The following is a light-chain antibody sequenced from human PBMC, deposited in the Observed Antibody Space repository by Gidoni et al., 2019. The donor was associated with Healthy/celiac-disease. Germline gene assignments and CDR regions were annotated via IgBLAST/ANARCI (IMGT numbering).Light chain of an antibody. CDR1: QSISSY. CDR2: AAS. Sequence: DLQMTQSQTSLSASVGDRVTITCRAIQSISSYLNWYQQKPGKAPKLLIYAASSLQSGVPSRFSGSGSGTDFTLTISSLQPEDVATYYCQQSYSTPLTFGPXTKVDIK. V-gene: IGKV1-39*01. CDR3: QQSYSTPLT. J-gene: IGKJ3*01.